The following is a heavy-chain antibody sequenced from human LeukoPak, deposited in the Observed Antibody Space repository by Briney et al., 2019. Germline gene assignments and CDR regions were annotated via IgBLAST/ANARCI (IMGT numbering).Heavy chain of an antibody. D-gene: IGHD2-2*01. Sequence: PSETLSLTCTVSGGSISSSSYYWGWIRQPPGKGLEWIGEINHSGSTNYNPSLKSRVTISVDTSKNQFSLKLSSVTAADTAVYYCARGMDCSSTSCYDFDYWGQGTLVTVSS. CDR1: GGSISSSSYY. V-gene: IGHV4-39*07. CDR3: ARGMDCSSTSCYDFDY. CDR2: INHSGST. J-gene: IGHJ4*02.